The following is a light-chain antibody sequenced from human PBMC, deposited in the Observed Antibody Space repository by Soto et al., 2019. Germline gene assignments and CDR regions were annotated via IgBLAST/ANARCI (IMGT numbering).Light chain of an antibody. V-gene: IGKV3-15*01. CDR3: QQYNNWPRT. CDR2: GAT. Sequence: EIVLAQSTFTLSLPPCERATLSFIASQSVSSSYLAWYQQKPGQAPRLLIYGATTRATGIPARFSGSGSGTEFTLTISSLQSEDFAVYYCQQYNNWPRTFGQGTKVDIK. J-gene: IGKJ1*01. CDR1: QSVSSSY.